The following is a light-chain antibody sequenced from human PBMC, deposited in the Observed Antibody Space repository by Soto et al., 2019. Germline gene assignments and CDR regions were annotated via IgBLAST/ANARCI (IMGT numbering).Light chain of an antibody. Sequence: DIQMTQSPSTLSASIGDRVTIACRASQDISNWLAWYQQKPGKAPKLLIFHASSLESRVPSRFSGSGSGTEFSLTISSLQSDDFATYYCQQYNTYPTFGQGTKVEIK. V-gene: IGKV1-5*01. CDR2: HAS. CDR3: QQYNTYPT. CDR1: QDISNW. J-gene: IGKJ1*01.